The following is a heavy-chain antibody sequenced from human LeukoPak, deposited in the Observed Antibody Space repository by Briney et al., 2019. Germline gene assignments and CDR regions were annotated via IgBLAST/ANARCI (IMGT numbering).Heavy chain of an antibody. CDR2: ISAYNGNT. D-gene: IGHD6-19*01. V-gene: IGHV1-18*01. CDR3: ARDHRIAVAGTHYYYMDV. CDR1: GYTFTSYG. J-gene: IGHJ6*03. Sequence: ASVKVSCKASGYTFTSYGISWVRQAPGQGLEGMGWISAYNGNTNYAQKLQGRVTMTTDTSTSTAYMELRSLRSDDTAVYCCARDHRIAVAGTHYYYMDVWGKGTTVTVSS.